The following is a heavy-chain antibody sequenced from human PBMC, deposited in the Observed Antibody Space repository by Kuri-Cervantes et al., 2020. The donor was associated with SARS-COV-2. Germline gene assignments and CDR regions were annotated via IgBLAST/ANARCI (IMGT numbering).Heavy chain of an antibody. J-gene: IGHJ3*02. CDR3: ARESTTAAGPRKHAFDI. D-gene: IGHD6-13*01. V-gene: IGHV6-1*01. CDR1: GDSVSGNSAG. CDR2: TYYKSQWIH. Sequence: LRLSCDVSGDSVSGNSAGWNWIRQTPSRGLEWLGRTYYKSQWIHDYAESVKRRISIDFDTSKNQFSLQLTSVTPEDTAVYYCARESTTAAGPRKHAFDIWGQGTMVTVSS.